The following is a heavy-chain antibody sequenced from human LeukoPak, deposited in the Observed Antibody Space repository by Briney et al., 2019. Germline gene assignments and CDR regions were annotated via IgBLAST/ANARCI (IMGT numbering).Heavy chain of an antibody. CDR3: ARSIPYGTTWYGRSDY. Sequence: GGSLRLSCAASGFPFSSYSMTWVRQAPGKGLEWVANIKPDGTTKYYVDSVKGRFTISRDNALNSLYLQMNSLRAEDTAIYYCARSIPYGTTWYGRSDYWGQGTLVTVSS. CDR1: GFPFSSYS. D-gene: IGHD6-13*01. CDR2: IKPDGTTK. V-gene: IGHV3-7*03. J-gene: IGHJ4*02.